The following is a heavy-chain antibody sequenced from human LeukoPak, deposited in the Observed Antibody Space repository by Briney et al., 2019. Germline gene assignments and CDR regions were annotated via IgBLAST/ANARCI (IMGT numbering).Heavy chain of an antibody. Sequence: SQTLSLTCAISGDSVSSNSAAWNWIRQSPSRGLEWLGRTYYRSKWYNDYAVSVKSRITINPDTSKNQFSLQLNSVTPEDTAVYYCAREVGVRIVLVVAADDAFDIWGQGTMVTVSS. CDR1: GDSVSSNSAA. V-gene: IGHV6-1*01. D-gene: IGHD2-15*01. CDR3: AREVGVRIVLVVAADDAFDI. CDR2: TYYRSKWYN. J-gene: IGHJ3*02.